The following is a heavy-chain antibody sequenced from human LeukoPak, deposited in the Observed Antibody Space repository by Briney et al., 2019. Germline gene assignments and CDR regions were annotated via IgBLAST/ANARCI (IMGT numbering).Heavy chain of an antibody. CDR1: GFTFNNYA. D-gene: IGHD2-2*01. CDR2: IQGCRGTT. J-gene: IGHJ5*01. Sequence: GGSLIHSCAASGFTFNNYAMSCVRQAPGKGLEWVSAIQGCRGTTYYADSVTGRFTISRDNSENTLFLKTNSLRAEDTAVYYCAKEPREYCSSTSCPNWFGSWGEGSLVTVSS. CDR3: AKEPREYCSSTSCPNWFGS. V-gene: IGHV3-23*01.